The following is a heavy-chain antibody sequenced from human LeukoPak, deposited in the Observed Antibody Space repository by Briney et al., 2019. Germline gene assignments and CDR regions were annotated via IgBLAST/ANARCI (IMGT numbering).Heavy chain of an antibody. J-gene: IGHJ4*02. D-gene: IGHD1-14*01. V-gene: IGHV3-7*04. Sequence: GGSLRLSCAASGFTFSNYWMTCVRQAPGKGLEWVANIKRDGSARNYVDSVKGRFTISRDNAKNSLYLQMNTLRVEDTAVYYCARGDWEPSDYWGQGTLVTVSS. CDR2: IKRDGSAR. CDR1: GFTFSNYW. CDR3: ARGDWEPSDY.